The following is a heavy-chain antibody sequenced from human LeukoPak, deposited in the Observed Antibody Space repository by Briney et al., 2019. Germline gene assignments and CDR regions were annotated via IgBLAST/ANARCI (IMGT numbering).Heavy chain of an antibody. Sequence: PGGSLRLSCAASGFTFSSYAMSWVRQAPGKGLEWVSAISGSGGSTYYADSVKGRFTISRDNSKNTLYLQMNSLRAEDTAVYYCAKAPLITMVRGVISSYFDYWGQGTLVTVSS. CDR3: AKAPLITMVRGVISSYFDY. CDR2: ISGSGGST. V-gene: IGHV3-23*01. D-gene: IGHD3-10*01. CDR1: GFTFSSYA. J-gene: IGHJ4*02.